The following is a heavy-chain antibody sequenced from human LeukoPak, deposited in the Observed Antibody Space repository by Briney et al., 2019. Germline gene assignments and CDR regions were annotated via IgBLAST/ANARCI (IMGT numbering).Heavy chain of an antibody. CDR1: GFTFSDYW. CDR3: ARAGAYHFDN. D-gene: IGHD3-16*01. J-gene: IGHJ4*02. V-gene: IGHV3-74*01. CDR2: INTDTRGT. Sequence: GGSLRLSCAASGFTFSDYWMHWVRQAPGKGLVWVSIINTDTRGTYYADSVKGRFSISRDNAKNTLYLQMNSLRAEDTAVYYCARAGAYHFDNWGQGTLVTVSS.